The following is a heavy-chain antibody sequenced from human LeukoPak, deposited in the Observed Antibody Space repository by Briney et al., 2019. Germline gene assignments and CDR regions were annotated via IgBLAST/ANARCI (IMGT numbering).Heavy chain of an antibody. V-gene: IGHV3-23*01. D-gene: IGHD6-13*01. J-gene: IGHJ6*02. CDR3: ATGYSSSWYSYYYYYGMDV. Sequence: QPGGSLRLSCAASGFTFSSYAMSWVRQAPGKGLEWVSAISGSGGSTYYADSVKGRFTISRDNSKNTLYLQMNGLRAEDTAVYYCATGYSSSWYSYYYYYGMDVWGQGTTVTVSS. CDR2: ISGSGGST. CDR1: GFTFSSYA.